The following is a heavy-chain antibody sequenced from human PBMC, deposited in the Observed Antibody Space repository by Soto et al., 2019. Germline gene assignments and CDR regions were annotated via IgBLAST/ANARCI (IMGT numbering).Heavy chain of an antibody. J-gene: IGHJ4*02. CDR1: GFTFDDYA. D-gene: IGHD6-19*01. V-gene: IGHV3-9*01. CDR3: AKSQGRVAGTFDY. CDR2: ISWNSGSI. Sequence: SLRLSCAASGFTFDDYAMHWVRQAPGKGLEWVSGISWNSGSIGYADSVKGRFTISRDNAKNSLYLQMNSLRAEDTALYYCAKSQGRVAGTFDYWGQGTLVTVSS.